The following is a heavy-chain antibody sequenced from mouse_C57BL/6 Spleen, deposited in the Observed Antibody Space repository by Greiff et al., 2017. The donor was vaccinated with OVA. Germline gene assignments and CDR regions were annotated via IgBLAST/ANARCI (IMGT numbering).Heavy chain of an antibody. D-gene: IGHD2-3*01. CDR2: ISYDGSN. CDR1: GYSITSGYY. Sequence: EVKLLESGPGLVKPSQSLSLTCSVTGYSITSGYYWNWIRQFPGNKLEWMGYISYDGSNNYNPSLKNRISITRDTSKNQFFLKLNSVTTEDTATYYCARIYDGYYWYFDVWGTGTTVTVSS. J-gene: IGHJ1*03. V-gene: IGHV3-6*01. CDR3: ARIYDGYYWYFDV.